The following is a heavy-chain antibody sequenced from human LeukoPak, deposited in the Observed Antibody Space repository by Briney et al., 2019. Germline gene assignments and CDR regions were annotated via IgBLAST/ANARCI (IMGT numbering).Heavy chain of an antibody. CDR2: INSDGSST. J-gene: IGHJ4*01. CDR3: ARGGWELPYFDY. Sequence: GGSLRLSCAASGFTFSSYWMHWVRQAPGKGLVGVSRINSDGSSTSYADSVKGRFTISRDNAKNTLYLQMNSLRAEDTAVYYCARGGWELPYFDYGGQGTLVTVSS. D-gene: IGHD1-26*01. CDR1: GFTFSSYW. V-gene: IGHV3-74*01.